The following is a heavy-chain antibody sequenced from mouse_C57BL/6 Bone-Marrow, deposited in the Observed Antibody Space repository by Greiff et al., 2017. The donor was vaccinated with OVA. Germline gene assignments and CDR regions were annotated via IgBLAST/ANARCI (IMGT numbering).Heavy chain of an antibody. CDR3: ARMVIITTFSMDY. J-gene: IGHJ4*01. Sequence: QVQLQQPGAELVMPGASVKLSCKASGYTFTSYWMHWVKQRPGQGLEWIGEIDPSDSYTNYNQKFKGKSTLTVDKSSSTAYMQLSSLTSEDSAVYYCARMVIITTFSMDYWGQGTSVTVSS. CDR2: IDPSDSYT. D-gene: IGHD1-1*01. V-gene: IGHV1-69*01. CDR1: GYTFTSYW.